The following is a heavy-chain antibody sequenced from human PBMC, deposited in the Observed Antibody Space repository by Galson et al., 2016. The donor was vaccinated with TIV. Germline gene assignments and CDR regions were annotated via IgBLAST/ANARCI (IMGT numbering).Heavy chain of an antibody. V-gene: IGHV1-69*04. CDR2: IIPILGLT. Sequence: SVKVSCKASGGTFSNYAVSWVRQAPGQGLEWMGRIIPILGLTNYPQKFQGRVTITADESTNTAYMELSSLRSEDTAVYYCARALQDWWGSPDWFDPWGQGTLVTVSS. CDR1: GGTFSNYA. J-gene: IGHJ5*02. D-gene: IGHD2-21*01. CDR3: ARALQDWWGSPDWFDP.